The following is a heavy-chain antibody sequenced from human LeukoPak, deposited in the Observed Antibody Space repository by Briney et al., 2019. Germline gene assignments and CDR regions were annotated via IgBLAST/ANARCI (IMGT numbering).Heavy chain of an antibody. Sequence: GGSLRLSCAASGFTFNSYAMSWVRQAPGEGLEWVSAISGRGGSTYYADSVKGRFTISRDNSKNTLYLQMNGLRAEDTAVYYCAKNLNVVVGATSGYWGQGTLVTVSS. CDR3: AKNLNVVVGATSGY. D-gene: IGHD1-26*01. J-gene: IGHJ4*02. CDR1: GFTFNSYA. V-gene: IGHV3-23*01. CDR2: ISGRGGST.